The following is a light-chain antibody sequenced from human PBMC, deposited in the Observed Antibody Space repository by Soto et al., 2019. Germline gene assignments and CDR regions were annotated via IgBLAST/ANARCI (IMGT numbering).Light chain of an antibody. CDR2: ANT. J-gene: IGLJ2*01. Sequence: QSVLTQPPSMSGAPGQGVTISCTGSSSNIGAGYDVHWYQQVPGTAPKLLIYANTNRPSGVPDRFSASKSGTSASLAISGLQAEDEADYYCSSYAGSNMVVFGGGTKLTVL. V-gene: IGLV1-40*01. CDR3: SSYAGSNMVV. CDR1: SSNIGAGYD.